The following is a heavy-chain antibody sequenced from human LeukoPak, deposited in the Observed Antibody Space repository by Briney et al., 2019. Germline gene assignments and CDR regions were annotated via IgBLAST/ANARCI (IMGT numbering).Heavy chain of an antibody. Sequence: GGSLRLSCAASGFTFSSCWMTWVCQAPGKGLEWVANIKEDGSEKYYVDSVKGRFTISRDNAKNSLYLQMNSLRAEDTAVYYCARLDYGSSGYYVHWGQGTLVTVSS. J-gene: IGHJ4*02. CDR3: ARLDYGSSGYYVH. D-gene: IGHD3-22*01. CDR2: IKEDGSEK. V-gene: IGHV3-7*04. CDR1: GFTFSSCW.